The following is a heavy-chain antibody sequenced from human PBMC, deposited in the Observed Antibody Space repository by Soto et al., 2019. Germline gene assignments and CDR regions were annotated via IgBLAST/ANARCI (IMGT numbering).Heavy chain of an antibody. CDR3: ARRFGSDAFDI. D-gene: IGHD3-16*01. V-gene: IGHV4-31*03. CDR1: GGPISSGGYY. CDR2: IYYSGST. Sequence: QVQLQESGPGLVKPSQTLSLTCTVSGGPISSGGYYWGWIRQHPGKGLEWIGYIYYSGSTYYNPSLKSRVTISVDTSKNQYSLKLSSVTAAVTAVYYCARRFGSDAFDIWGQGTMVTVSS. J-gene: IGHJ3*02.